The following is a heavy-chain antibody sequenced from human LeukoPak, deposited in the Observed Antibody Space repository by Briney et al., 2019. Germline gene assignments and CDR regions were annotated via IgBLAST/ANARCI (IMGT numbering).Heavy chain of an antibody. CDR1: GFTFSSYS. CDR3: ARGQMATIEFDY. CDR2: ISSSGTHI. Sequence: PGGSLRLSCAASGFTFSSYSMNWVRQAPGKGLEWVSSISSSGTHIFYADSVKGRFTVSRDNGKNSLYLQMNSLRAEDTAVYYCARGQMATIEFDYRGQGTLVTVSS. D-gene: IGHD5-24*01. J-gene: IGHJ4*02. V-gene: IGHV3-21*01.